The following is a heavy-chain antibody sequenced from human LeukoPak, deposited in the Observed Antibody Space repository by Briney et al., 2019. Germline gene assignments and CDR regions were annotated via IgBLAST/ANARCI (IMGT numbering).Heavy chain of an antibody. Sequence: GGSLRLSCAASGFTFSSYAMSWVRQAPGKGLEWVSAINGSGGSTYYADSVKGRFTISRDNSKNTLYLQMNSLRAEDTAVYYCAKAPDDYVWGSYRYTEAYWGQGTLVTVSS. CDR3: AKAPDDYVWGSYRYTEAY. CDR1: GFTFSSYA. V-gene: IGHV3-23*01. D-gene: IGHD3-16*02. J-gene: IGHJ4*02. CDR2: INGSGGST.